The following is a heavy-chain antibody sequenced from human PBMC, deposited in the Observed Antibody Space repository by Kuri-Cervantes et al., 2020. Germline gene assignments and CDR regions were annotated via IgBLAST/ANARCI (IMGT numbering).Heavy chain of an antibody. CDR2: IPYDGSNK. Sequence: GESLKISCAASGFTFSSYGMHWVRQAPGKGLEWVAVIPYDGSNKYYADSVKGRFTISRDNSKNTLYLQMNSLRAEDTAVYYCARGLRAYCSVISCYQFAYWGQGTLVTVSS. V-gene: IGHV3-30*03. D-gene: IGHD2-15*01. CDR1: GFTFSSYG. CDR3: ARGLRAYCSVISCYQFAY. J-gene: IGHJ4*02.